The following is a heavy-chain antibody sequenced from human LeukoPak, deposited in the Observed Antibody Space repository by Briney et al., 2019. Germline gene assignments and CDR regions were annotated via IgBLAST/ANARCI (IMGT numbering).Heavy chain of an antibody. D-gene: IGHD3-16*01. CDR1: GFTFSSYG. Sequence: GGSLRLSCGASGFTFSSYGMHWVRQAPGKGLEWVAFIRYDGSNKYYADSVKGRFTISRDNSKNTLYLQMNSLRAEDTAVYYCAKDGGARSYYYYYMDVWGKGTTVTISS. CDR2: IRYDGSNK. J-gene: IGHJ6*03. V-gene: IGHV3-30*02. CDR3: AKDGGARSYYYYYMDV.